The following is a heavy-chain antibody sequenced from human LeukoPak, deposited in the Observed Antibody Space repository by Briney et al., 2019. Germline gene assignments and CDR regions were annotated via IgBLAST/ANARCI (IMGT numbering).Heavy chain of an antibody. CDR3: SRENGAFSPFGY. CDR2: ISLTGLT. J-gene: IGHJ4*02. CDR1: GGSVSNTNW. Sequence: PSGTLSLTCGVSGGSVSNTNWWSWVRQPPGQGLEWIGEISLTGLTHYNPSLESRVTVSLDKSKNQLSLNLTSVTAADTAVYYCSRENGAFSPFGYWGQGTLVTVLS. D-gene: IGHD2-8*01. V-gene: IGHV4-4*02.